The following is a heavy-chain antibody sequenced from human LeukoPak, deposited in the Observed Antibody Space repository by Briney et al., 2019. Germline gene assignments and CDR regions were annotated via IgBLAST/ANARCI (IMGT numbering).Heavy chain of an antibody. CDR1: GGSVSTGSYY. D-gene: IGHD3-22*01. V-gene: IGHV4-61*09. J-gene: IGHJ4*02. CDR2: IHTSGTM. Sequence: SETLSLTCTVSGGSVSTGSYYWSWIRQPAGRGLEWIGHIHTSGTMNYNASFKSRVRISVETSKNQFSLRLSSVTAADTAVYFCARGILRDYYDSSGFYHRGGVGYWGQGTLVTVSS. CDR3: ARGILRDYYDSSGFYHRGGVGY.